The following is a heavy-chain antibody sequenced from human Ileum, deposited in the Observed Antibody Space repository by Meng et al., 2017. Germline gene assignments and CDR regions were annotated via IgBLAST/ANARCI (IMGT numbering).Heavy chain of an antibody. CDR1: GFSVSSGY. CDR3: ARSGFDWNDAIDS. D-gene: IGHD1-1*01. Sequence: EVLLVESWGRLVQPRGSLRLSGTASGFSVSSGYINWVRQAPGKGLEWVPVIYRGGSKYYADSVNGRFTVSRDNSKNTLFLQMNSLRVEDTAVYYCARSGFDWNDAIDSWGQGTLVTVSS. CDR2: IYRGGSK. V-gene: IGHV3-66*02. J-gene: IGHJ5*01.